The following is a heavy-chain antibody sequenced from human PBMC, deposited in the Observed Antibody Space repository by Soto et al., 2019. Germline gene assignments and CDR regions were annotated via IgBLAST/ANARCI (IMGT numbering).Heavy chain of an antibody. V-gene: IGHV3-30*18. CDR2: TSYDGSKK. Sequence: QVQLVESGGGVVQPGRSLRLSCAASGYIFSNYGMHWVRQAPGKGLEGVAVTSYDGSKKYYADSVKGRFTIYKDNSKNTVYLQMNSLRIEDTAVYYCAKWGLSGHGMDVWGQGTTVTVSS. CDR1: GYIFSNYG. D-gene: IGHD7-27*01. CDR3: AKWGLSGHGMDV. J-gene: IGHJ6*02.